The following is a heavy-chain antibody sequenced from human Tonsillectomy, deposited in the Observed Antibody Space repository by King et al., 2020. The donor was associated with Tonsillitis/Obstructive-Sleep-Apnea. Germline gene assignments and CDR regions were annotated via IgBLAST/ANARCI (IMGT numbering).Heavy chain of an antibody. CDR3: ASGAAARSYRGIQH. D-gene: IGHD1-26*01. V-gene: IGHV1-69*10. Sequence: VQLVESGAEVKKPGSSVKVSCRASGGTSSSSVISWVRQAPGQGLEWMRGIIPILDITNNEHKFQGRVTITAAKSTSTAYIELSSLKSDDTAVYYCASGAAARSYRGIQHWGQGTLVTVS. CDR1: GGTSSSSV. J-gene: IGHJ1*01. CDR2: IIPILDIT.